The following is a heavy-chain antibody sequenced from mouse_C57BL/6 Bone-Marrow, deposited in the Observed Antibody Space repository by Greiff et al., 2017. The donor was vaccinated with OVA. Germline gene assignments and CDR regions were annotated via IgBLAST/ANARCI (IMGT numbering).Heavy chain of an antibody. Sequence: VHLVESGPGLVAPSQSLSITCTVSGFSLTSYGVDWVRQSPGKGLEWLGVIWGVGSTNYNSALKSRLSISKDNSKSQVFLKMNSLQTDDTAMYYCASGRNAMDYWGQGTSVTVSS. CDR3: ASGRNAMDY. CDR1: GFSLTSYG. CDR2: IWGVGST. J-gene: IGHJ4*01. V-gene: IGHV2-6*01.